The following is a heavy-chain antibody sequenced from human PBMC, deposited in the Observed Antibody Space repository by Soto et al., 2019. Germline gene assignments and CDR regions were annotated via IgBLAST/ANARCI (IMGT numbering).Heavy chain of an antibody. V-gene: IGHV4-30-4*01. CDR2: MYYTGSS. D-gene: IGHD3-16*01. Sequence: SETLSLTCTVSGYSISSGDHYWSWIRQSPGKGLEYIGYMYYTGSSYYNPSLKSRVTISKDTSKNQMSLRLTSVTAADTAVYYCARTRWGAWSSFAYRGQGTLVTVSS. J-gene: IGHJ4*02. CDR1: GYSISSGDHY. CDR3: ARTRWGAWSSFAY.